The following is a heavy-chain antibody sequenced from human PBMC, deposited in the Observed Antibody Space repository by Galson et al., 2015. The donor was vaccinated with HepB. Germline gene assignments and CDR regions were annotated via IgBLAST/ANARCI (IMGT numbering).Heavy chain of an antibody. CDR3: ASASCGGDCYLEY. D-gene: IGHD2-21*02. CDR1: GFTFSDYY. V-gene: IGHV3-11*06. J-gene: IGHJ4*02. Sequence: SLRLSCAASGFTFSDYYMSWVRQAPGKGLEWVSYISSSSSYANYADSVKGRFTISRDNAKNSLYLQMNSLRAEDTAVYYCASASCGGDCYLEYWGQGTLVTVSS. CDR2: ISSSSSYA.